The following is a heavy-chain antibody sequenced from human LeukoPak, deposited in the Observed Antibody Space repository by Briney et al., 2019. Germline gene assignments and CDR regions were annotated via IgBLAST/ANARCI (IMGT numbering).Heavy chain of an antibody. Sequence: GGSLRLSCAASGFTFDDYGMSWVRQAPGKGLEWVSGINWNGGSTGYADSVKGRFTISRDNAKNSLYLQMNRLRAEDTALYHCARAGDYYGSGSYAFDIWGQGTMVTVSS. J-gene: IGHJ3*02. CDR3: ARAGDYYGSGSYAFDI. CDR2: INWNGGST. V-gene: IGHV3-20*01. CDR1: GFTFDDYG. D-gene: IGHD3-10*01.